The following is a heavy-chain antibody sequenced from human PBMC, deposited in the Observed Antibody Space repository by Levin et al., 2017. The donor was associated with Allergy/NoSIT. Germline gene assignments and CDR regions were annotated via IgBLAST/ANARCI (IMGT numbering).Heavy chain of an antibody. CDR1: GFTLRTYW. CDR3: ARDVGPRGDDAFDI. V-gene: IGHV3-7*04. CDR2: IKQDGSEK. J-gene: IGHJ3*02. Sequence: PGGSLRLSCAASGFTLRTYWMTWVRQAPGKGLEWVANIKQDGSEKNYVDSVKGRFTISRDNAENSVYLQMNSLRREDSAVYYCARDVGPRGDDAFDIWGQGTKVTVSS. D-gene: IGHD3-10*01.